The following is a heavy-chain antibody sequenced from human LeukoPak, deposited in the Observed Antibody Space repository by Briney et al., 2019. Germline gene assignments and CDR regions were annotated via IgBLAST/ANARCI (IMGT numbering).Heavy chain of an antibody. D-gene: IGHD3-10*01. CDR3: ARDSYGSGSYYHFDI. Sequence: ASVKVSCKASGYTFTRYYLNWVRQAPGQGLEWMGWINTNTGNPTYAQGFTGRFVFSLDTSVSTAYLQISSLKAEDTAVYYCARDSYGSGSYYHFDIWGQGTMVTVSS. V-gene: IGHV7-4-1*02. CDR1: GYTFTRYY. CDR2: INTNTGNP. J-gene: IGHJ3*02.